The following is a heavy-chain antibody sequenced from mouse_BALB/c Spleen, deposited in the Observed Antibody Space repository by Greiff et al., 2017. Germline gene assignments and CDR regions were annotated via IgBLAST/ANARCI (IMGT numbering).Heavy chain of an antibody. CDR3: ARDYYGSSYWAMDY. Sequence: EVKLMESGGGLVKPGGSLKLSCAASGFTFSSYAMSWVRQTPEKRLEWVASISSGGSTYYPDSVKGRFTISRDNARNILYLQMSSLRSEDTAMYYCARDYYGSSYWAMDYWGQGTSVTVSS. D-gene: IGHD1-1*01. V-gene: IGHV5-6-5*01. J-gene: IGHJ4*01. CDR2: ISSGGST. CDR1: GFTFSSYA.